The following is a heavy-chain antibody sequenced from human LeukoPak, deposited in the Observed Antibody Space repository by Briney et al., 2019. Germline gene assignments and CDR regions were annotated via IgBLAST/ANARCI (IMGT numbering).Heavy chain of an antibody. D-gene: IGHD6-6*01. J-gene: IGHJ4*02. CDR3: ARGGSSFRLYYFDY. V-gene: IGHV1-2*06. CDR1: GYTFTVYY. Sequence: ASVKVSCKPSGYTFTVYYMHWVRQAPGQGLEWMGRIDPNSGGTNYAQNFQGRVTMTRDTSISTAYMELGRLRSDDTAAYYCARGGSSFRLYYFDYWGQGTLVTVSS. CDR2: IDPNSGGT.